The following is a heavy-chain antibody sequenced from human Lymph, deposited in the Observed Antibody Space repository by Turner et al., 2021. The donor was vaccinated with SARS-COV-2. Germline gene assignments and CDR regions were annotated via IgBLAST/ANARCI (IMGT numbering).Heavy chain of an antibody. CDR3: ARDSSGSGTLDY. Sequence: QVQLVESWGGVVEPRWSLRLPCAASGFTFNNYPMHWVRRAPGKGLEWVAVISYDGSNKYYADSVKGRFTISRDNSKNTLYLQMNSLRAEDTAVYYCARDSSGSGTLDYWGQGTLVTVSS. CDR1: GFTFNNYP. CDR2: ISYDGSNK. V-gene: IGHV3-30-3*01. J-gene: IGHJ4*02. D-gene: IGHD3-10*01.